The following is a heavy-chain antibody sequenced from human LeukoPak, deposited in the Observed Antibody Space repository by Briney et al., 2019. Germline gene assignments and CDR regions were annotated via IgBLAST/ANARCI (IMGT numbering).Heavy chain of an antibody. V-gene: IGHV4-59*08. Sequence: SETLSLTCAVSGASISSYSWTWIRQSPGKGLEWIGYFASDKKTNYNPSLKSRLTLSIDTSKNQFSLKLTSVTAADTGVYYCARHYVSGTYPPDFWGQGTSVTVSS. J-gene: IGHJ4*02. D-gene: IGHD3-10*01. CDR2: FASDKKT. CDR1: GASISSYS. CDR3: ARHYVSGTYPPDF.